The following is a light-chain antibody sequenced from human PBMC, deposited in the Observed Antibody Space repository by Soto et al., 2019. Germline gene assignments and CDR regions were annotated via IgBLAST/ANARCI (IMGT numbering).Light chain of an antibody. CDR2: GAS. V-gene: IGKV3D-20*02. CDR1: QSVSSSY. J-gene: IGKJ5*01. CDR3: QQRSVWPIT. Sequence: EIVLTQSPGSLSLSPGERATLSCRASQSVSSSYLAWYQHQPGQAPRLLIYGASTRATGIPARFSGSGSGTEFTLTISSLEPEDFAVYYCQQRSVWPITFGQGTRLEIK.